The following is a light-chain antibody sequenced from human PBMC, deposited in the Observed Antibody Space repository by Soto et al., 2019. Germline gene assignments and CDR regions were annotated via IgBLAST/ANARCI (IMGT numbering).Light chain of an antibody. CDR1: SGHSSYI. Sequence: QLVLTQSSSASASLGSSVKLTCTLSSGHSSYIIAWHQQQPGKAPRFLMKLEGSGSHNKGSGVPDRFSGSSSGADRYLTISNLQSEDEADYYCEAWDSNPRVFGTGTKVTVL. CDR2: LEGSGSH. J-gene: IGLJ1*01. V-gene: IGLV4-60*03. CDR3: EAWDSNPRV.